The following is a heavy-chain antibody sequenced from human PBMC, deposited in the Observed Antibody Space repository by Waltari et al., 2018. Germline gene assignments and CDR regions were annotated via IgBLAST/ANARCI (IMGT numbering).Heavy chain of an antibody. Sequence: QLQLQESGPGLGKPSETLSLTCIVSGGSITSNRHYWAWIRQPPGQGLEWIGTMSYNGATYSSPSLKSRVTVSRDTSKNHLSLKLDSVTAADTAVYYCATYIGASIGTAAFGVWGQGTMVTASS. D-gene: IGHD5-12*01. CDR1: GGSITSNRHY. J-gene: IGHJ3*01. CDR2: MSYNGAT. V-gene: IGHV4-39*02. CDR3: ATYIGASIGTAAFGV.